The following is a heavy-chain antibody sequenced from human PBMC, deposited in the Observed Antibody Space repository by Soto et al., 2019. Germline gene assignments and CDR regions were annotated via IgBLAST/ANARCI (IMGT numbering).Heavy chain of an antibody. CDR3: AKDFRTETTGYDY. CDR1: GFTFKNYG. V-gene: IGHV3-30*18. J-gene: IGHJ4*02. D-gene: IGHD4-17*01. CDR2: ISYDGSNK. Sequence: GGSLRLSCAASGFTFKNYGIHWVRQAPGKGLEWVAVISYDGSNKYYADSVKGRFTISRDNSKNTLYLQMNSLRAEDTAVYYCAKDFRTETTGYDYWGQGTLVTVSS.